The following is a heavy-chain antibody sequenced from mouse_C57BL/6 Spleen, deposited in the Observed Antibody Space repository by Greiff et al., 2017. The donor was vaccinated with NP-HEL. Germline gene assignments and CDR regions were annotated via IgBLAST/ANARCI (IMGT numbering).Heavy chain of an antibody. CDR1: GYTFTSYW. J-gene: IGHJ2*01. CDR3: ARGGSSSIDY. CDR2: IDPSDSET. D-gene: IGHD1-1*01. V-gene: IGHV1-52*01. Sequence: QVQLQQPGAELVRPGSSVKLSCKASGYTFTSYWMHWVKQRPIQGLEWIGNIDPSDSETHYNQKFKDKATLTVDKSSSTAYMQLSSRTSEDSAVYYCARGGSSSIDYWGRGTTLTVSS.